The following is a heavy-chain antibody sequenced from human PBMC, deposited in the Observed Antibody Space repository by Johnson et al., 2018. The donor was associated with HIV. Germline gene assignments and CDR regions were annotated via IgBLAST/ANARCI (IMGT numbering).Heavy chain of an antibody. CDR3: AKDMRGTDMDTFDL. V-gene: IGHV3-9*01. Sequence: VQLVESGGGVVQPGRYLRLSCAASGFTFHDFAMHWVRQAPGKGLEWVSGVSWNSDTIAYADSVKGRFTISRDNAKKSLFLQMNSLRAEDTSLYYCAKDMRGTDMDTFDLWGQGTMVTVSS. CDR1: GFTFHDFA. CDR2: VSWNSDTI. J-gene: IGHJ3*01. D-gene: IGHD2-15*01.